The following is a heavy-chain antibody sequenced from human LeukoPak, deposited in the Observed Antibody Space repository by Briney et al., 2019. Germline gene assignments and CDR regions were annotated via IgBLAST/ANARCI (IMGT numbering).Heavy chain of an antibody. D-gene: IGHD3-22*01. CDR1: GRSISSSSYY. CDR3: AQYYYDSSGFNWFDP. J-gene: IGHJ5*02. V-gene: IGHV4-39*01. CDR2: IYYSGST. Sequence: SETLSLTCTVSGRSISSSSYYWGWIRQPPGKGLEWIGSIYYSGSTYDNPSLKRQLTIPGDTCKNHFSLKLSSVTDADRAVYYCAQYYYDSSGFNWFDPWGKGTLVTVSS.